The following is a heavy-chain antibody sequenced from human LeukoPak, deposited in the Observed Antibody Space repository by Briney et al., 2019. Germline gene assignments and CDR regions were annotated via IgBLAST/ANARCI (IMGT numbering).Heavy chain of an antibody. CDR1: GFTFSSYG. CDR2: ISYDGSNK. CDR3: AKGVAGTFDY. Sequence: GGSLRLSCAASGFTFSSYGMHWVRQAPGKGLEWVAVISYDGSNKYYADSVKGRFTISRDNSKNTLYLQMNSLRAEDRAAYYCAKGVAGTFDYWGQGTLVTVSS. D-gene: IGHD6-19*01. J-gene: IGHJ4*02. V-gene: IGHV3-30*18.